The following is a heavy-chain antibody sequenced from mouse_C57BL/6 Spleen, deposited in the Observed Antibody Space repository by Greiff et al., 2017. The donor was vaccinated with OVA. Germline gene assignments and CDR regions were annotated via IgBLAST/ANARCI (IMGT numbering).Heavy chain of an antibody. CDR3: TREGISYAMDC. Sequence: VQLKESGEGLVKPGGSLKLSCAASGFTFSSYAMSWVRQTPEKRLEWVAYISSGGDYIYYADTVKGRFTISRDNARNTLYLQMSSLKSEDTAMYYCTREGISYAMDCWGQGTSVTVSS. CDR1: GFTFSSYA. J-gene: IGHJ4*01. CDR2: ISSGGDYI. V-gene: IGHV5-9-1*02.